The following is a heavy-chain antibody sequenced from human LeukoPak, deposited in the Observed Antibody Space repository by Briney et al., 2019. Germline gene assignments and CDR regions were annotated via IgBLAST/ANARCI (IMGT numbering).Heavy chain of an antibody. V-gene: IGHV4-39*07. D-gene: IGHD1-1*01. CDR2: IYYSGSS. CDR1: GGSISSSSYS. CDR3: ARLGTFWPFDY. Sequence: SETLSLTCTVSGGSISSSSYSWGWIRQPPGKGLEWIGSIYYSGSSYYNPSLKSRVTISVDTSKNQFSLKLSSVTAADTAVYYCARLGTFWPFDYWGQGTLVTVSS. J-gene: IGHJ4*02.